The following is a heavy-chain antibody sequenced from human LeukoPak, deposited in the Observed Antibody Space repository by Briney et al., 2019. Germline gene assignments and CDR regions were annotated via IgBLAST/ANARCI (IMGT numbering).Heavy chain of an antibody. D-gene: IGHD3-22*01. CDR1: GYTFTSYG. CDR3: ARINYDSSGYYLQYYFDY. Sequence: VASVKVSCKASGYTFTSYGTSWVRQAPGQGLEWMGWISAYNGNTNYAQKLQGRVTMTTDTSTSTAYMELRSLRSDDTAVYYCARINYDSSGYYLQYYFDYWGQGTLVTVSS. J-gene: IGHJ4*02. CDR2: ISAYNGNT. V-gene: IGHV1-18*01.